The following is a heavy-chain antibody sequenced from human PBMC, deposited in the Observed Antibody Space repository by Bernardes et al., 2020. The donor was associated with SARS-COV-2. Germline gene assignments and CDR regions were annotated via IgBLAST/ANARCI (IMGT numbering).Heavy chain of an antibody. Sequence: SQTLSLTCTVSGGSISSYYWSWIRQPPGKGLEWIGYIYYSGSTNYNPSLKSRVTISVDTSKNQFSLKLSSVTAADPAVYYCARGRGSGSQKGFDYWGQGTLVTVSS. CDR3: ARGRGSGSQKGFDY. D-gene: IGHD1-26*01. CDR2: IYYSGST. CDR1: GGSISSYY. V-gene: IGHV4-59*01. J-gene: IGHJ4*02.